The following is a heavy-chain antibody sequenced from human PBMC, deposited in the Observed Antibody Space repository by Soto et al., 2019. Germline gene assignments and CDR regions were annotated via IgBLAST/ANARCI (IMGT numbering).Heavy chain of an antibody. CDR2: ISAYNGNT. CDR1: GYTFTSYG. Sequence: GASVKVSCKASGYTFTSYGISWVRQAPGQGLEWMGWISAYNGNTNYAQKLQGRVTMTTDTSTSTAYMELRSLRSDDTAVYYCARELRFSDYYTFDPWGQGTLVTVSS. V-gene: IGHV1-18*01. D-gene: IGHD3-3*01. CDR3: ARELRFSDYYTFDP. J-gene: IGHJ5*02.